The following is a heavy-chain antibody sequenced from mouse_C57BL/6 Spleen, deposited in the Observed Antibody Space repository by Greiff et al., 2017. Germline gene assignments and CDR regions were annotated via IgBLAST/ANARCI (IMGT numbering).Heavy chain of an antibody. Sequence: QVQLQQPGAELVKPGASVKLSCKASGYTFTSYWMHWVKQRPGQGLEWIGMIHPNSGSTNSNEKFKSKATLTVDKSSSTAYMQLRSLTSEDSAVYYCARAVYYDYEWFADWGQGTLVTVSA. CDR3: ARAVYYDYEWFAD. D-gene: IGHD2-4*01. CDR2: IHPNSGST. CDR1: GYTFTSYW. V-gene: IGHV1-64*01. J-gene: IGHJ3*01.